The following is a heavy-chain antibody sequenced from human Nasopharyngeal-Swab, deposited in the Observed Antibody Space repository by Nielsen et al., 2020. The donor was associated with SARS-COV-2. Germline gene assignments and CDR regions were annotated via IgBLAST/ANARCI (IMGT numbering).Heavy chain of an antibody. V-gene: IGHV3-33*01. Sequence: VCQAPGKGLEWVAVIWYDGSNKYYADSVKGRFTISRDNSKNTLYLQMISLRAEDTAVYYCAREAGYCSGGSCYSGPFDYWGQGTLVTVSS. CDR3: AREAGYCSGGSCYSGPFDY. D-gene: IGHD2-15*01. J-gene: IGHJ4*02. CDR2: IWYDGSNK.